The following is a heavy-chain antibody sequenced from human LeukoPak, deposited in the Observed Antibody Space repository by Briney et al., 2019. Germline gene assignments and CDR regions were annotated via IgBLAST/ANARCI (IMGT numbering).Heavy chain of an antibody. D-gene: IGHD4-17*01. CDR2: IDPGDSYT. CDR1: GYSFTSYW. Sequence: GESLRISWKGAGYSFTSYWISGVRQMPGKGLEWMGRIDPGDSYTNYSPSFQGHVTISADKSISTAYLQWSSLKASDTAMYYCARHFTTVTTYRVGWCEPWGQGTLVTVSS. CDR3: ARHFTTVTTYRVGWCEP. J-gene: IGHJ5*02. V-gene: IGHV5-10-1*01.